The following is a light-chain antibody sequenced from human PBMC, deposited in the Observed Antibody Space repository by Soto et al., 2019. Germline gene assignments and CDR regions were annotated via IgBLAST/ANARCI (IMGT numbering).Light chain of an antibody. Sequence: EIVMTQSPATLAGSPGETVTLSCRASQSLSGNLAWYQQKPGQAPRLLTFRASTRATGVPARFSGRGSGTEFTLTISGLQSEDFAVYYCQQYVGSSRTFGQGTKVDIK. CDR2: RAS. CDR3: QQYVGSSRT. V-gene: IGKV3-15*01. J-gene: IGKJ1*01. CDR1: QSLSGN.